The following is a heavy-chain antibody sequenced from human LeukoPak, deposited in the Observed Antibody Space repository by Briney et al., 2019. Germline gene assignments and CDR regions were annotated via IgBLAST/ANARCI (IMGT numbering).Heavy chain of an antibody. CDR2: INHSGST. CDR3: ASFGTATSPSGDY. D-gene: IGHD1-14*01. V-gene: IGHV4-34*01. Sequence: PSETLSLTCAVYGGSFSGYYWSWIRQPPGKGPEWIGEINHSGSTNYNPSLKSRVTISVDTSKNQFSLKLSSVTAADTAVYYCASFGTATSPSGDYWGQGTLVTVSS. CDR1: GGSFSGYY. J-gene: IGHJ4*02.